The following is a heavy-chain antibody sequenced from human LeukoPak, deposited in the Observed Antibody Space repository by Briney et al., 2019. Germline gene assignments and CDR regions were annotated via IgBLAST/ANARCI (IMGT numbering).Heavy chain of an antibody. CDR3: ARDSYSYGYCPDY. V-gene: IGHV3-21*01. J-gene: IGHJ4*02. D-gene: IGHD5-18*01. CDR2: ISSSSSYI. CDR1: GFTFSSYS. Sequence: TPGGSLRLSCAASGFTFSSYSMNWVRQAPGKGLEWVSSISSSSSYIYYADSVKGRFTIFRDNAKNSLYLQMNSLRAEDTAVYYCARDSYSYGYCPDYWGQGTLVTVSS.